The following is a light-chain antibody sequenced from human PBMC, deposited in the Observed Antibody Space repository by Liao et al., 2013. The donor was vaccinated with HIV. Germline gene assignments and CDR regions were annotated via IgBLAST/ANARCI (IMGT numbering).Light chain of an antibody. CDR2: QDS. CDR3: QAWDSSTGV. V-gene: IGLV3-1*01. Sequence: SYELTQPPAVSVSPGQTARITCSGEELGEKHACWYQQKPGQSPVLVIYQDSKRPSGIPERFSGSNSGNTATLTISGTQAMDEADYYCQAWDSSTGVFGTGTKVTVL. J-gene: IGLJ1*01. CDR1: ELGEKH.